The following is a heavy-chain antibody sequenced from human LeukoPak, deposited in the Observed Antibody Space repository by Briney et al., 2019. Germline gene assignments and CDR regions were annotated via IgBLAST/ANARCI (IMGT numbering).Heavy chain of an antibody. D-gene: IGHD6-13*01. CDR2: ISGSGGTT. CDR1: GFTIGTYA. V-gene: IGHV3-23*01. Sequence: SGGSLRLSCAASGFTIGTYAMSWVRQAPEKGLEWVSAISGSGGTTKYADSVNGRFTISRDNSKNTLYLQMNSLSADDAAVYYCAKAYSTSWYHLAGSWGQGTLVTVSS. CDR3: AKAYSTSWYHLAGS. J-gene: IGHJ5*02.